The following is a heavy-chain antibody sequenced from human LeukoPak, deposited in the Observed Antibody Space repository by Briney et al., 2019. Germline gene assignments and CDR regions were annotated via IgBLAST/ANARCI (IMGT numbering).Heavy chain of an antibody. J-gene: IGHJ2*01. CDR3: ARVSGTPVHWYFDL. V-gene: IGHV4-61*02. CDR1: GGSISSGSYY. D-gene: IGHD1-1*01. Sequence: SQTLSLTCTVSGGSISSGSYYWSWIRQPAGKGLEWIGRIYTSGSTNYNPSLKSRVTISVDTSKNQFSLKLSSVTAADTAVYYCARVSGTPVHWYFDLWGRGTLVTVSS. CDR2: IYTSGST.